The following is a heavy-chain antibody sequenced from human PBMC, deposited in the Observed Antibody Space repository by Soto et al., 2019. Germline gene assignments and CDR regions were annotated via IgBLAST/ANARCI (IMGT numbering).Heavy chain of an antibody. CDR3: ARASVRGATLYYGMDV. D-gene: IGHD1-26*01. CDR2: MNPNSGNT. Sequence: QVQLVQSGAEVKKPGASVKVSCKASGYTFTSYDINWVRQATGQGLEWMGWMNPNSGNTGYAQKFQGRVTMTRNTSISTAYMELRSLRSEDTAVYYCARASVRGATLYYGMDVWGQGTTVTVSS. CDR1: GYTFTSYD. J-gene: IGHJ6*02. V-gene: IGHV1-8*01.